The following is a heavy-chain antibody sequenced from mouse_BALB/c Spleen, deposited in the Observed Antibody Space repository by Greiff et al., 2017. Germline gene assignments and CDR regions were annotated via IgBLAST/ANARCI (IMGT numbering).Heavy chain of an antibody. CDR2: INPSTGYT. J-gene: IGHJ3*01. CDR1: GYTFTSYW. V-gene: IGHV1-7*01. Sequence: QVHVKQSGAELAKPGASVKMSCKASGYTFTSYWMHWVKQRPGQGLEWIGYINPSTGYTEYNQKFKGKATLTVDKSSSTAYMQLNSLTSEDSAVYYCARSDGFAYWGQGTLVTVSA. D-gene: IGHD1-1*01. CDR3: ARSDGFAY.